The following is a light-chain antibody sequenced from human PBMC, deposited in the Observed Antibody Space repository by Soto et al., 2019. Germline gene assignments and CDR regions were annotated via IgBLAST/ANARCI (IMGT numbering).Light chain of an antibody. Sequence: EIVMTQSPATLSVSAGERATLSCRASQSVNSDLAWYQQKAGQAPRLLIYGASTRATDIPDRFSGSGYGTEFTLTISSPQSEDVAVYYCQQYNNWPPYTCGQGTKLEIK. V-gene: IGKV3-15*01. J-gene: IGKJ2*01. CDR1: QSVNSD. CDR2: GAS. CDR3: QQYNNWPPYT.